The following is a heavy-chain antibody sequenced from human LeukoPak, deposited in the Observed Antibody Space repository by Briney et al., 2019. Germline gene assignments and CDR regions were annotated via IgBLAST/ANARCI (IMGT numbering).Heavy chain of an antibody. J-gene: IGHJ4*02. CDR2: ISSSGSTI. V-gene: IGHV3-11*01. CDR1: GFTFSDYY. D-gene: IGHD3-10*01. CDR3: ARDRWDMVRGASRVFDY. Sequence: PGGSLRLSCAASGFTFSDYYMSWIRQAPGKGLEWVSYISSSGSTIYYADSVKGRFTISRDNAKNSLYLQMNSLRAEDTAVYYCARDRWDMVRGASRVFDYWGQGTLVTVSS.